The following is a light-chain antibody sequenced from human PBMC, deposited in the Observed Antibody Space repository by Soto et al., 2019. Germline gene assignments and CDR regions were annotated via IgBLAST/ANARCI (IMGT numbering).Light chain of an antibody. J-gene: IGLJ2*01. CDR3: VLYMGRGVSI. CDR2: STN. Sequence: QTVVTQEPSFSVSPGGTVTLTCGLNSGSVSTGYYPSWYQQTPGQAPRTLIYSTNIRSSGVPDRFSGSILGNKAALTITGAQADDESDYYCVLYMGRGVSIFGGGTKLT. CDR1: SGSVSTGYY. V-gene: IGLV8-61*01.